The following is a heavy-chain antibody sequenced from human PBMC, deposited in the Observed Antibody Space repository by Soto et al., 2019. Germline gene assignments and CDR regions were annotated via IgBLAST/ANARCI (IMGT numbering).Heavy chain of an antibody. CDR2: IIPIFGTA. Sequence: SVKVSCKASGGTFSSYAISWVRQAPGQGLEWMGGIIPIFGTANYAQKFQGRVTITADESTSTAYMELSSLRSEDTAVYYCAGVVVVPAAIPTNNWFDPWGQGTLVTVSS. J-gene: IGHJ5*02. D-gene: IGHD2-2*02. CDR3: AGVVVVPAAIPTNNWFDP. V-gene: IGHV1-69*13. CDR1: GGTFSSYA.